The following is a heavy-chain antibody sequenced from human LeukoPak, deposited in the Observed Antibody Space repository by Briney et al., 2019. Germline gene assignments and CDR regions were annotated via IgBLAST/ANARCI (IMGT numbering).Heavy chain of an antibody. CDR1: GFTVSRSY. Sequence: GGSLRLSCAASGFTVSRSYLSWVRQAPGKGLEWVAVIYSGGSTYYADSVKGRFTISRDNSKNTLYLQMNSLRAEDTAVFYCARVMNSYDSSGYFDSWGQGTLVTVSS. D-gene: IGHD3-22*01. CDR2: IYSGGST. V-gene: IGHV3-66*01. CDR3: ARVMNSYDSSGYFDS. J-gene: IGHJ5*01.